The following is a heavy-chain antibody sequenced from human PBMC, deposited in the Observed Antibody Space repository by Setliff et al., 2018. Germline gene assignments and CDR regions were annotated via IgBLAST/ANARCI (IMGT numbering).Heavy chain of an antibody. CDR2: IYQNGIT. V-gene: IGHV4-39*07. D-gene: IGHD3-10*01. J-gene: IGHJ5*02. CDR1: GASISTTYYY. Sequence: SETLSLTCSVSGASISTTYYYWDWIRQSPEKGLEWIGTIYQNGITYYNPSVKSRVTISVDKSKNQFSLSLRSVTAADTAVYYCATDGPVLNGDYISWGQGTPVTVSS. CDR3: ATDGPVLNGDYIS.